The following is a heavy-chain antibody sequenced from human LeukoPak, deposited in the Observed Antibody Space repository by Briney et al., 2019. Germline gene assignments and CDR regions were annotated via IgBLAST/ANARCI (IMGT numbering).Heavy chain of an antibody. V-gene: IGHV1-18*01. CDR3: ATEWGVGATTSFDY. CDR1: GYTFTSYG. J-gene: IGHJ4*02. D-gene: IGHD1-26*01. Sequence: ASVKVSCKASGYTFTSYGISWVRQAPGQGLEWMGWISAYNGNTNYAQKLQGRVTMTTDTSTSTAYMELRSLRSDDTAVYYCATEWGVGATTSFDYWGQGTLVTVSS. CDR2: ISAYNGNT.